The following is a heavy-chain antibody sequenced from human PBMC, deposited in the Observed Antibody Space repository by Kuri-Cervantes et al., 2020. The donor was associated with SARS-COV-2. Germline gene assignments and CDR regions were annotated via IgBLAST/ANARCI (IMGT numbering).Heavy chain of an antibody. CDR2: ISGSGGST. D-gene: IGHD3-22*01. CDR1: GFNFSRTD. J-gene: IGHJ4*02. CDR3: AKVSGDMYYYDSSGYLD. Sequence: GESLKISCAASGFNFSRTDMYWVRQAPGKGLEWVSAISGSGGSTYYADSVKGRFTISRDNSKNTLYLQMNSLRAEDTAVYYCAKVSGDMYYYDSSGYLDWGQGTLVTVSS. V-gene: IGHV3-23*01.